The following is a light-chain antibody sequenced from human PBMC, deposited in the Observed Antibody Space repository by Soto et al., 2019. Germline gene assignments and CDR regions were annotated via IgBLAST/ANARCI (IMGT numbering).Light chain of an antibody. J-gene: IGLJ1*01. Sequence: QSALAQPASVSGSPEQSITISCTGSSNDIGTYEYVSWHQHHPGRAPKLIIFGVNDRPSGISDRFSGSKSGNTASLTTFGLQLEDEAVYYCSSYTTGSTLPWVFGTGTKVTVL. CDR2: GVN. CDR3: SSYTTGSTLPWV. V-gene: IGLV2-14*01. CDR1: SNDIGTYEY.